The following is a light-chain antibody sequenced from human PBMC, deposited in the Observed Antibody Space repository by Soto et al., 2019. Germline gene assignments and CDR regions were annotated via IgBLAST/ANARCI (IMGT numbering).Light chain of an antibody. V-gene: IGKV3-15*01. J-gene: IGKJ2*01. CDR2: GAS. Sequence: ESVMTQSPASLSVSPGDGATLSCRASQSVASNVAWYQQKPGQGPRLLIHGASTRAVGVPARFSGSGSGPDFTLTISSLQSEDFAVYYCQQYHNWPPQYTFGQGTKLQIK. CDR3: QQYHNWPPQYT. CDR1: QSVASN.